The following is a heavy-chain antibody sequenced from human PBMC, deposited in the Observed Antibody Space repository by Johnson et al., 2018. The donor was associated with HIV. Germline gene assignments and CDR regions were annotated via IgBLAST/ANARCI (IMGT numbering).Heavy chain of an antibody. D-gene: IGHD2-15*01. CDR3: AGGRIGAFDI. V-gene: IGHV3-7*01. Sequence: VQLVESGGGLVQPGGSLRLSCAASGFTFSSYWMSWVRQAPGKGLEWVANIKQDGSEKYYVDSVKGRFTISRDNSKNTVYLEMNSLRAEDTAVYYCAGGRIGAFDIWGQGTMVTVSS. CDR1: GFTFSSYW. J-gene: IGHJ3*02. CDR2: IKQDGSEK.